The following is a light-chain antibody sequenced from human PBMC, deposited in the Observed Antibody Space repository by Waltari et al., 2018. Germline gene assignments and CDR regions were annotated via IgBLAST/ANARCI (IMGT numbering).Light chain of an antibody. Sequence: QSALTQPASVSGSRGQSITISCTGSSSDIGSYNVVSWYQHHPGKAPKLLIYGVNNRPPGVSNRFSGSKSGNTASLTISGLRAEDEADYYCSSYAGSVVFGGGTKLTVL. CDR1: SSDIGSYNV. V-gene: IGLV2-23*02. J-gene: IGLJ3*02. CDR3: SSYAGSVV. CDR2: GVN.